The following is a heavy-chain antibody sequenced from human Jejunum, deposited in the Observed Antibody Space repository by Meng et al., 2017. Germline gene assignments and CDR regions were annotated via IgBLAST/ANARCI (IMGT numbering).Heavy chain of an antibody. CDR1: GGSISRGFYY. V-gene: IGHV4-31*03. CDR2: ISYSGST. Sequence: QLHLQESGPGLVKPSQALSLTCTVSGGSISRGFYYWNWIRQHPGKGLEWIGYISYSGSTYYNPSLKSRVTISLDTSKNQFSLNLSSVTAADTAVYYCARDRFSSGSSNWFDPWGQGTLVTVSS. J-gene: IGHJ5*02. CDR3: ARDRFSSGSSNWFDP. D-gene: IGHD3-10*01.